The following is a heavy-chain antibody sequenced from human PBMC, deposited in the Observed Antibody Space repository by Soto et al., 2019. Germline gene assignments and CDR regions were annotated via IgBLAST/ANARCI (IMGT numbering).Heavy chain of an antibody. V-gene: IGHV4-31*03. Sequence: QVQLQESGPGLVKPSQTLSLTCTVSGGSISSGGYYWSWIRQHPGKGLEWIGYIYYSGSTYYNPSLKSRVTISVDTSKNQFSLKLSSVTAADTAVYYCARDGTVTTMTEAFDIWGQGTMVTVSS. J-gene: IGHJ3*02. CDR2: IYYSGST. D-gene: IGHD4-4*01. CDR3: ARDGTVTTMTEAFDI. CDR1: GGSISSGGYY.